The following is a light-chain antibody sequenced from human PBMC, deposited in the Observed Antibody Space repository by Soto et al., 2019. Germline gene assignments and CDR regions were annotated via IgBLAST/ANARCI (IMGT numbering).Light chain of an antibody. CDR1: QSVSDN. V-gene: IGKV3D-15*01. CDR3: QQYNNWPLT. CDR2: GAS. J-gene: IGKJ4*01. Sequence: EIVMTQSPATLSVSPGERATLSCRASQSVSDNLAWYQQKPGQAPRLLFYGASTRATDIPVRFSGSGSGTEFTLTISSLQSEDFAVYYCQQYNNWPLTFGGGTKVDIK.